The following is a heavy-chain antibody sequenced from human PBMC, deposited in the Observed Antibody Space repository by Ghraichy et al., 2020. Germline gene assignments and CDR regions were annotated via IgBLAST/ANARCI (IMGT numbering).Heavy chain of an antibody. V-gene: IGHV3-21*01. D-gene: IGHD2-2*01. J-gene: IGHJ6*02. CDR2: ISSSSSYI. Sequence: GGSLRLSCAASGFTFSSYTMNWVRQAPGKGLEWVSSISSSSSYIYYADSVKGRLTISRDNAKNSLYLQMNSLRAEDTAVYYCAREDEYQLSLPIYFYGMDVWGQGTTVPVSS. CDR1: GFTFSSYT. CDR3: AREDEYQLSLPIYFYGMDV.